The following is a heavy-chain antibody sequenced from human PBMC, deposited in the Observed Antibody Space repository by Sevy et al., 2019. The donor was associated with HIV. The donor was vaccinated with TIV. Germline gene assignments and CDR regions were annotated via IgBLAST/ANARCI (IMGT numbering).Heavy chain of an antibody. CDR1: GFTFSSYA. D-gene: IGHD3-22*01. V-gene: IGHV3-30*04. CDR3: ARSPYYDTSRYFDY. J-gene: IGHJ4*02. CDR2: ISYDGSNK. Sequence: GGSLRLSCAASGFTFSSYAMHWVRQAPGKGLEWVAVISYDGSNKNYADSVKGRFTISRDNSKNTLYLQMNSLRAEDTAVYYCARSPYYDTSRYFDYWGQGTLVTVSS.